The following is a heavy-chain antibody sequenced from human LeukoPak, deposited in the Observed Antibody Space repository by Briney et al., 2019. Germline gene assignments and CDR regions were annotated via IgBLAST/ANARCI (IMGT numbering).Heavy chain of an antibody. CDR2: ISGGGGST. CDR3: AKYGDILTGYPYYFDY. V-gene: IGHV3-23*01. J-gene: IGHJ4*02. CDR1: GFTFSTYG. D-gene: IGHD3-9*01. Sequence: GGSLRLSCAASGFTFSTYGMSWVRQAPGKGLEWVSAISGGGGSTYYADSVKGRFTISGDNSKNTLYLQMNSLRAEDTAVCYCAKYGDILTGYPYYFDYWGQGTLVTVSS.